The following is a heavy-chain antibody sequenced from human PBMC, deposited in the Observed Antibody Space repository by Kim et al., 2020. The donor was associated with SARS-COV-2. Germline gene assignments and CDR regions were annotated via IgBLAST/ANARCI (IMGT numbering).Heavy chain of an antibody. CDR1: GFTFISYA. CDR3: ARDHPHDHEKDYYYYYG. V-gene: IGHV3-30-3*01. CDR2: ISYDGSNK. J-gene: IGHJ6*01. Sequence: GGSLRLSCAASGFTFISYAMHWVRQAPGKGLEWVAVISYDGSNKYYADSVKGRFTISRDNSKNTLYLQMNSLRAEDTAVYYCARDHPHDHEKDYYYYYG.